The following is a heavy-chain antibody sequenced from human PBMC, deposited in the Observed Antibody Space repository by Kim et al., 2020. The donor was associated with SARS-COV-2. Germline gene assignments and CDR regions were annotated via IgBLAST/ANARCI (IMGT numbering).Heavy chain of an antibody. V-gene: IGHV3-33*01. D-gene: IGHD6-19*01. CDR2: IWYDGSKK. CDR3: ARDLEVGIAVTGTGDC. Sequence: GGSLILSCAASGFTFSNYAMHWVRQAPGKGLEWLAVIWYDGSKKYYLDSVKGRFTISRDNSKNTLYLQMNSLRVEDTAVYYCARDLEVGIAVTGTGDCWGQGTLVTVSS. CDR1: GFTFSNYA. J-gene: IGHJ4*02.